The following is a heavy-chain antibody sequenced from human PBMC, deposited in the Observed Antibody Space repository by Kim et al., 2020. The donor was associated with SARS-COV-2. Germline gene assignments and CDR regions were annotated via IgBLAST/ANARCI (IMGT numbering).Heavy chain of an antibody. CDR3: ASLYSGSHDAFDI. CDR2: ISWNSGSI. D-gene: IGHD1-26*01. CDR1: GFTFGDYA. Sequence: GGSLRLSCAASGFTFGDYAMHWVRQAPGKGLEWVSGISWNSGSIGYADSVKGRFTISRDNAKNSLYLQMNSLRAEDTALYYCASLYSGSHDAFDIWGQGTMVTVSS. V-gene: IGHV3-9*01. J-gene: IGHJ3*02.